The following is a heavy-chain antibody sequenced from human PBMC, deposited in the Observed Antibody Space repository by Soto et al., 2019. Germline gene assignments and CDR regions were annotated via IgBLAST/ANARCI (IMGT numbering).Heavy chain of an antibody. CDR1: GGSFSGYY. V-gene: IGHV4-34*01. Sequence: QVQLQQWGAEVLKPSETLSLTCVVNGGSFSGYYWSWIRQSPGKGLEWIGEINDSGITDSNPSLESRVTISVDMSKNQFSLNLKSVTAADSAVYLCARGRSSVPDRRGIGYYGLDVWGQGTTVTVSS. D-gene: IGHD6-6*01. J-gene: IGHJ6*02. CDR3: ARGRSSVPDRRGIGYYGLDV. CDR2: INDSGIT.